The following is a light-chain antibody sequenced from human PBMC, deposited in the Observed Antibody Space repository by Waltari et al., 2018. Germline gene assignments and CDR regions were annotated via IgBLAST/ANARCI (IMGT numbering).Light chain of an antibody. V-gene: IGLV1-40*01. CDR1: TSNIGAGHD. J-gene: IGLJ2*01. Sequence: QSVLTQPPSVSGTPGQRVTISCSGSTSNIGAGHDVHWYQHLPGTAPKLLIDGNNMRPYGGPDRFSCSKSGTSASLAITGLQADDEADYFCQSFDNMLSGGVVFGGGTKLAVL. CDR3: QSFDNMLSGGVV. CDR2: GNN.